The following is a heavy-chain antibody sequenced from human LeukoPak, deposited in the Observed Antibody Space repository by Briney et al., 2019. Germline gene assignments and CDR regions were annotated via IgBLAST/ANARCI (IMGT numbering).Heavy chain of an antibody. J-gene: IGHJ4*02. CDR1: GFSLSRYW. D-gene: IGHD2-21*01. Sequence: GGSLRLSRAASGFSLSRYWMSWVRQAPGKGLEWVANIKEDGRERYYVDSVKGRFTISREAAKKAQYLQMKTLRVDDSAVYYCARELLAPWVIDGPFDSWGQGTLVTVSS. CDR2: IKEDGRER. V-gene: IGHV3-7*01. CDR3: ARELLAPWVIDGPFDS.